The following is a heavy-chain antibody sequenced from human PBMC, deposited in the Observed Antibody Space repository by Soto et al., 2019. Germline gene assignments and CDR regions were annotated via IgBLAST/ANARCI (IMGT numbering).Heavy chain of an antibody. CDR1: GGSMISYY. J-gene: IGHJ6*02. CDR3: ARQGFGPLHGLVDV. CDR2: MGYSGYP. D-gene: IGHD3-10*01. Sequence: QVHLHKSGPGRVKPSETLSLTCTVSGGSMISYYCSGFGNPPGKELGWIEYMGYSGYPINNPSLTIRLTMSLDTSKNQFSLKLTSVTAADTALYYCARQGFGPLHGLVDVWGQGTTVIVS. V-gene: IGHV4-59*08.